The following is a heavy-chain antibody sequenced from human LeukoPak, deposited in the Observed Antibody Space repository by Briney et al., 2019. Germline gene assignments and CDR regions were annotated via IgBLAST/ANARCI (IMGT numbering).Heavy chain of an antibody. CDR1: GGSISSSNW. V-gene: IGHV4-4*02. D-gene: IGHD3-10*01. Sequence: TSETLSLTCAVSGGSISSSNWWSWVRQPPGKGLEWIGEIYHSGSTNYNPSLKSRVTISVDTSKNQFSLKLSSVTAADTAVYYCAREGGYGSGSYCSFDYWGQGTLVTVSS. CDR3: AREGGYGSGSYCSFDY. J-gene: IGHJ4*02. CDR2: IYHSGST.